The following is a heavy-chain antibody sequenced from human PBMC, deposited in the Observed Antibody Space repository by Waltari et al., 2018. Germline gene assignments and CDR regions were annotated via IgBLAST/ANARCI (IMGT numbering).Heavy chain of an antibody. CDR2: INHSGST. CDR3: ARASAAGQDAFDI. CDR1: GGSFSGYY. V-gene: IGHV4-34*01. Sequence: QVQLQQWGAGLLKPSETLSLTCAVYGGSFSGYYWSWIRQPPGKGREWIGEINHSGSTNYNPSLKSRVTISVDTSKNQFSLKLSSVTAADTAVYYCARASAAGQDAFDIWGQGTMVTVSS. D-gene: IGHD6-13*01. J-gene: IGHJ3*02.